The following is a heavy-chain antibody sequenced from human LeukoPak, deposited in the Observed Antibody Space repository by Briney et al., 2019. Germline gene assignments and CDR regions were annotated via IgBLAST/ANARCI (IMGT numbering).Heavy chain of an antibody. Sequence: SETLSLTCTVSGYSISSGYYWGWIRQPPGKGLEWIGSIYHSGSTYYTPSLKSRVTISVDTSKNQFSLKLSSVTAADTAVYYCGGGLLAAAGQFDYWGQGTLVTVSS. D-gene: IGHD6-13*01. V-gene: IGHV4-38-2*02. CDR1: GYSISSGYY. CDR2: IYHSGST. J-gene: IGHJ4*02. CDR3: GGGLLAAAGQFDY.